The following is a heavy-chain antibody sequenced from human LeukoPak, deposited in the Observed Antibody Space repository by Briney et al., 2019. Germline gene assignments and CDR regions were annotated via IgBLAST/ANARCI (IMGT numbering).Heavy chain of an antibody. CDR2: ISYDGSNK. Sequence: PGGSLRLSCAASGFTFSSYAMHWVRQAPGKGLEWVAVISYDGSNKYYADSVKGRFTISRDNSKNTLYLQMNSLRAEDTAVYYCARDLVTTRYFDYWGQGTLATVSS. CDR1: GFTFSSYA. D-gene: IGHD4-11*01. CDR3: ARDLVTTRYFDY. J-gene: IGHJ4*02. V-gene: IGHV3-30-3*01.